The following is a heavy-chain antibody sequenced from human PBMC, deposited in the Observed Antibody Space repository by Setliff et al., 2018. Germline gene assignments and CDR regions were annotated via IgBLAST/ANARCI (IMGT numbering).Heavy chain of an antibody. CDR1: GGSISSGTYY. J-gene: IGHJ6*03. V-gene: IGHV4-39*01. CDR2: IHYSGST. Sequence: SETLSLTCTVSGGSISSGTYYWGWIRQPPGKGLEWIGSIHYSGSTYYNPSLKSRVTVSVDTSKNQFSLKLSSVTAADTAIYYCARHDARGYYYYMDVWGEGTTVTVSS. CDR3: ARHDARGYYYYMDV. D-gene: IGHD3-10*01.